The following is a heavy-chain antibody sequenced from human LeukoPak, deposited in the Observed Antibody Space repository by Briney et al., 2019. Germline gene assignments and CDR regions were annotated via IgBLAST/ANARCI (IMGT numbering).Heavy chain of an antibody. CDR1: GFTFSSYE. Sequence: GGFLRLSCAASGFTFSSYEMNWVRQAPGKGLEWVANIKQDGSEKYYVDSVKGRFTISRDNAKNSLYLQMNSLRAEDTAVYYCARGTYYYDSSGYYFDYWGQGTLVTVSS. V-gene: IGHV3-7*01. CDR2: IKQDGSEK. D-gene: IGHD3-22*01. J-gene: IGHJ4*02. CDR3: ARGTYYYDSSGYYFDY.